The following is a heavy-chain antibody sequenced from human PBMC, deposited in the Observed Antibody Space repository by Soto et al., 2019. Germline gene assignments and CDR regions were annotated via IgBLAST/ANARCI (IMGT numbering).Heavy chain of an antibody. Sequence: PGGSLRLSCAASGFTFSSYWVHWVRQAPGKGLVWVSRINSDGSSTTYADSVKGRFTISRDNAKNTLYLQMNSLRAEDTAVYYCARGLRFLDTPHDYWGQGTLVTVSS. CDR3: ARGLRFLDTPHDY. V-gene: IGHV3-74*01. CDR1: GFTFSSYW. D-gene: IGHD3-3*01. J-gene: IGHJ4*02. CDR2: INSDGSST.